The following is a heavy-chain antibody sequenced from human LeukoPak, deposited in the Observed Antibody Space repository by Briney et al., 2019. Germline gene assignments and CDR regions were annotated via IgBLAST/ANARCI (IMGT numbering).Heavy chain of an antibody. V-gene: IGHV4-61*02. CDR3: ARGVLWSGDYFDY. J-gene: IGHJ4*02. Sequence: SQTLSLTCTVSGGSISSGSYYWSWIRQPAGKGLEWIGRIYTSGSTNYNPSLKSRVTISVDTSKNQFSLKLSSVTAADTAVYYCARGVLWSGDYFDYWGQGTLVTVSS. D-gene: IGHD3-3*01. CDR1: GGSISSGSYY. CDR2: IYTSGST.